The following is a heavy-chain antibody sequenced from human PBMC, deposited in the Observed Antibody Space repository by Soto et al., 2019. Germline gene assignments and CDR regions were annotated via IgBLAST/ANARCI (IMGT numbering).Heavy chain of an antibody. J-gene: IGHJ4*02. V-gene: IGHV3-23*01. CDR3: ARDMFRGAQDYLEF. CDR2: ISGSGGST. D-gene: IGHD3-10*01. CDR1: GFTFSSYA. Sequence: PGGSLRLSCAASGFTFSSYAMSWVRQAPGNGLEWVSAISGSGGSTYYADSVKGRFTISRDNSKNSLYLQMNSLRPEDSAVYYCARDMFRGAQDYLEFWGQGTVVTVSS.